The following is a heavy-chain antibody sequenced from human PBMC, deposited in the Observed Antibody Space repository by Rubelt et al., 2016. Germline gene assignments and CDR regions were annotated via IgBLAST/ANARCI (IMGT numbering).Heavy chain of an antibody. V-gene: IGHV4-34*01. CDR3: ARHDTGSFLFGF. CDR2: IDHSGNT. CDR1: GGSFSGYS. D-gene: IGHD1-26*01. Sequence: QVQLQQWGAGLVKPSETLSLTCAVYGGSFSGYSWTWIRQPPGKGLEWLGDIDHSGNTDYIPSLKRRVSISVDTSKKQIPRKMSSVTAAYTAVYYCARHDTGSFLFGFWGQGTPVTVSS. J-gene: IGHJ4*02.